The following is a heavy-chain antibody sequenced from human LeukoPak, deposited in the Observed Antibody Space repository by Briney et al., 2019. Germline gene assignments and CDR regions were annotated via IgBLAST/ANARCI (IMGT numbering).Heavy chain of an antibody. CDR1: GFTVSSNY. CDR3: ARTPGYCSGGSCYSGYYYGMDV. Sequence: GGSLRLSCAASGFTVSSNYMSWVRQAPGKGLEWVSVIYSGGSTYYADSVKGRFTISRDNSKNTLYLQVNSLRAEDTAVYYCARTPGYCSGGSCYSGYYYGMDVWGKGTTVTVSS. D-gene: IGHD2-15*01. V-gene: IGHV3-53*01. J-gene: IGHJ6*04. CDR2: IYSGGST.